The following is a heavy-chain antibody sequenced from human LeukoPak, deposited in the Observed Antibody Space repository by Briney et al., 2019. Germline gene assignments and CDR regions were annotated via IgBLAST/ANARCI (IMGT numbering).Heavy chain of an antibody. Sequence: QPGGSLRLSCAASGFTFSSYAMSWVRQAPGKGLEWVSAISGSGGSTYYADSVKGRFTISRDNSKNTLYLQMNSLRAVDTAVYYCAKDQYYYDSSGYFDYWGQGTLVTVSS. J-gene: IGHJ4*02. D-gene: IGHD3-22*01. CDR3: AKDQYYYDSSGYFDY. CDR2: ISGSGGST. V-gene: IGHV3-23*01. CDR1: GFTFSSYA.